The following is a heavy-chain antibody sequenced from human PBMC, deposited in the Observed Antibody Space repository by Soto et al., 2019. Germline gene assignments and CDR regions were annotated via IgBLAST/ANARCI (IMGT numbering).Heavy chain of an antibody. CDR2: IIPMFDTP. Sequence: SVKVSCKASGGTFSSSAISWVRQAPGQGLEWMGGIIPMFDTPNYAQKFQGRVTITADESTSTAYMELSSLRSDDTAVYYCARGRGDQDIEVVSAANHFDYWGQGTLVTVSS. D-gene: IGHD2-2*01. V-gene: IGHV1-69*13. CDR1: GGTFSSSA. J-gene: IGHJ4*02. CDR3: ARGRGDQDIEVVSAANHFDY.